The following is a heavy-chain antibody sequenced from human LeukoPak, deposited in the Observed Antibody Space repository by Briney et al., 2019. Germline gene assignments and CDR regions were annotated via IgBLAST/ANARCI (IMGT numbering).Heavy chain of an antibody. CDR1: GDSISRNSHY. V-gene: IGHV4-61*02. Sequence: PSETLSLTRSVSGDSISRNSHYWCWIRQSAGKGLEWNGRLNPSSKFDYTPSLRSRLTMSLDPSENKLSLKLSSVTAADTALYYCARGRPSGDYFDFWGQGALVTVSS. CDR2: LNPSSKF. J-gene: IGHJ4*02. CDR3: ARGRPSGDYFDF. D-gene: IGHD4-17*01.